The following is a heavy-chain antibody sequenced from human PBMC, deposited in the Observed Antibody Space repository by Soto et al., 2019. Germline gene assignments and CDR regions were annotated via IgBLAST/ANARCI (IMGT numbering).Heavy chain of an antibody. V-gene: IGHV1-24*01. Sequence: ASVKVSCKVSGYTLTELSMHWVRQAPGKGLEWMGGFDPEDGETIYAQKLQGRVTMTEDTSTDPAYMELSSLRSEDTAVYYCATVIGGYCSSTSCPPDYWGQGTLVTVSS. D-gene: IGHD2-2*01. CDR3: ATVIGGYCSSTSCPPDY. CDR2: FDPEDGET. CDR1: GYTLTELS. J-gene: IGHJ4*02.